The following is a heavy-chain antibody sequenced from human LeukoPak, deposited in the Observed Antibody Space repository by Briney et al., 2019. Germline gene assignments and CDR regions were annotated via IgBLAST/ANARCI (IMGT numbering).Heavy chain of an antibody. CDR1: GYTFSGYY. D-gene: IGHD2-15*01. CDR3: AREGIGGGLLKGYCSGGSCYGY. V-gene: IGHV1-2*02. CDR2: IIPNSGAT. Sequence: ASVKVSCKASGYTFSGYYIHWVRQAPGQGLEWMGWIIPNSGATNYAQNFQGRVTMTRDTSISTAYMELSGLRSDDTAVYYCAREGIGGGLLKGYCSGGSCYGYWGQGTLVTVSS. J-gene: IGHJ4*02.